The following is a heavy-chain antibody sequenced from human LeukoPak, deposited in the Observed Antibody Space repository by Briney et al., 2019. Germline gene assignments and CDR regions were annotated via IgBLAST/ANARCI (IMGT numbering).Heavy chain of an antibody. J-gene: IGHJ4*02. CDR3: AKDGHCPGALCPTQIAVAGYNDN. Sequence: GGSLRLSCAASGFIFSIYTMNWVRQAPGEGLEWVSIINYNGDNKYYADSVQGRFTISRDNSKNTVYLQMNSLRAEDTAIYYCAKDGHCPGALCPTQIAVAGYNDNWGQGTLVTVSS. CDR2: INYNGDNK. V-gene: IGHV3-23*01. D-gene: IGHD6-19*01. CDR1: GFIFSIYT.